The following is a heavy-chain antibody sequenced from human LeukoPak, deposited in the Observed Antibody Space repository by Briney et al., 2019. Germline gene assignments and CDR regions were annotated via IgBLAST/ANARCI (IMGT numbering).Heavy chain of an antibody. CDR3: ARDRRESYRTPPFDY. V-gene: IGHV4-34*01. CDR1: GGSFSGYY. CDR2: INHSGST. Sequence: PSETLSLTCAVYGGSFSGYYWSWIRQPPGKGLEWIGEINHSGSTNYNPSLKSRVTISVDTSKNQFSLKLSSVTAADTAVYYCARDRRESYRTPPFDYWGQGTLVTVSS. D-gene: IGHD3-16*02. J-gene: IGHJ4*02.